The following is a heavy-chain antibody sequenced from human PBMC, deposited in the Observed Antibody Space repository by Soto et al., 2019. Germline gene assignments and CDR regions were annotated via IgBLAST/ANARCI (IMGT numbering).Heavy chain of an antibody. J-gene: IGHJ4*02. Sequence: EVQLLESGGGLVQPGGSLRLSCSASGFSFSNHAMSWVRQAPGKGLEWVSAIIDDGGRAYYADSVKGRFTISRDNYRNTLSLQMNSLRAEDTAVYYCARDKMEQWLVGGYLDYCGQGTQVTVSS. CDR1: GFSFSNHA. CDR3: ARDKMEQWLVGGYLDY. D-gene: IGHD6-19*01. CDR2: IIDDGGRA. V-gene: IGHV3-23*01.